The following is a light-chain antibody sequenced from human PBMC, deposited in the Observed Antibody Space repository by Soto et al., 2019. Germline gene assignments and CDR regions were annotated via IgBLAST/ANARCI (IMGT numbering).Light chain of an antibody. V-gene: IGKV3-15*01. Sequence: ELVMTQSPATLSVSPGARATLSCRASQSVSSNLAWYQQKPGQAPRLLLYGASTRATGIPARFSGSGSGTEYTLTISSLQSEDFAVYYCQQYNNWPPWTFGQGTKVDIK. CDR2: GAS. J-gene: IGKJ1*01. CDR3: QQYNNWPPWT. CDR1: QSVSSN.